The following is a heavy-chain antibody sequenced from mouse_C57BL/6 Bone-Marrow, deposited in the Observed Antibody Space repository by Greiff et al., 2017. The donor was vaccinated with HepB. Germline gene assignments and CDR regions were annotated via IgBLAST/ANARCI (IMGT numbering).Heavy chain of an antibody. V-gene: IGHV1-81*01. D-gene: IGHD1-1*01. Sequence: QVQLQQSGAELARPGASVKLSCKASGYTFTSYGISWVKQRTGQGLEWIGEIYPRSGNNYYNEKFKGKATLTADKSSSTAYMELRSLTSEDSAVYFCARTYYYGSLFAYWGQGTLVTVSA. CDR1: GYTFTSYG. J-gene: IGHJ3*01. CDR2: IYPRSGNN. CDR3: ARTYYYGSLFAY.